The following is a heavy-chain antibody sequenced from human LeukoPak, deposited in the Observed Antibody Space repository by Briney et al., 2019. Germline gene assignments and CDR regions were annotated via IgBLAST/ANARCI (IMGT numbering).Heavy chain of an antibody. Sequence: ASVKVSCKASGHTSTTYAIHWVRQAPGQGLEWMGWINAGNGNTKYSQKFQGRVTITRDTSASTAYMELSSLRSEDTAVYYCARFGRDGYNYVDYWGQGTLVTVSS. J-gene: IGHJ4*02. V-gene: IGHV1-3*01. CDR1: GHTSTTYA. CDR3: ARFGRDGYNYVDY. CDR2: INAGNGNT. D-gene: IGHD5-24*01.